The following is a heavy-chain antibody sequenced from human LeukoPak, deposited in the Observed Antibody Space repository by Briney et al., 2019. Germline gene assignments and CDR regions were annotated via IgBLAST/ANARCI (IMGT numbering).Heavy chain of an antibody. J-gene: IGHJ4*02. D-gene: IGHD1-26*01. CDR3: ARAVGLWELPDY. Sequence: GGSLRLSCAASGFTFSSYGMHWVRQAPGKGLEWVAVIWYDGSNKYYADSVKGRFTISRDNSKNTLYLQMNSLRAEDTAVYYCARAVGLWELPDYWGQGTLVTVSS. V-gene: IGHV3-33*01. CDR2: IWYDGSNK. CDR1: GFTFSSYG.